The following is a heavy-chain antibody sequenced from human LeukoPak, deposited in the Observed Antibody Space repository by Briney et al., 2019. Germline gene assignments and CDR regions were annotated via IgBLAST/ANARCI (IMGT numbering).Heavy chain of an antibody. V-gene: IGHV3-9*01. D-gene: IGHD6-13*01. CDR3: AKEKTRIAAAGTCFDY. CDR1: GFAFNTYS. J-gene: IGHJ4*02. Sequence: PGGSLRLSCAASGFAFNTYSMNWVRQAPGKGLEWVSGFSWNSGSIGYADSVKGRFTISRDNAKNSLYLQMNSLRAEDTASYYCAKEKTRIAAAGTCFDYWGQGTLVTVSS. CDR2: FSWNSGSI.